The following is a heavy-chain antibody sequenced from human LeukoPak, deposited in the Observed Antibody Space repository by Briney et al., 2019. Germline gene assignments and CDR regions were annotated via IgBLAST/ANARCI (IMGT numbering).Heavy chain of an antibody. CDR3: ARIGYSSSCFDY. J-gene: IGHJ4*02. CDR1: GFIFNKYW. CDR2: IKQDGSEK. Sequence: GGSLRLSCAASGFIFNKYWMSWVRQAPGKGLEWVANIKQDGSEKYYADPVKGRFTISRDNAQSSVYLQMNSVRAEDTAVYYCARIGYSSSCFDYWGQGTPVTVSS. V-gene: IGHV3-7*01. D-gene: IGHD6-13*01.